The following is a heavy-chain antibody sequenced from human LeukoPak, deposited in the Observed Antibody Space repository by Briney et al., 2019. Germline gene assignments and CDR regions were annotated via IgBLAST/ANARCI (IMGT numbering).Heavy chain of an antibody. Sequence: ASVKVSCKASGYTFTGYYMHWVRQAPGQGLEWMGWINPNSGGTNYAQKFQGRVTMTRDTSISTAYMELSRLRSDDTAVYYCARSRVVGATSLDYWGQGTLVTVSS. V-gene: IGHV1-2*02. J-gene: IGHJ4*02. D-gene: IGHD1-26*01. CDR2: INPNSGGT. CDR3: ARSRVVGATSLDY. CDR1: GYTFTGYY.